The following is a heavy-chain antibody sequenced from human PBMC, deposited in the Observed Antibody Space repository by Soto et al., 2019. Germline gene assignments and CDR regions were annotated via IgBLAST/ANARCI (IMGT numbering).Heavy chain of an antibody. V-gene: IGHV1-69*13. D-gene: IGHD4-4*01. Sequence: SVKVSCKASGGTFSSYAISWVRQAPGQGLEWMGGIIPIFGTANYAQKFQGRVTITADESTSTAYMELSSLRSEDTAVYYCARVEGDYSNYVAPYYYYYGMDVWGQGTTVTVSS. CDR2: IIPIFGTA. CDR1: GGTFSSYA. CDR3: ARVEGDYSNYVAPYYYYYGMDV. J-gene: IGHJ6*02.